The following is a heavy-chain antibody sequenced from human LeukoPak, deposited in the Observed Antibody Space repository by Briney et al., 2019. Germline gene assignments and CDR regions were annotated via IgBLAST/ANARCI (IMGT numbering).Heavy chain of an antibody. V-gene: IGHV4-59*01. Sequence: PSETLPLTCTVSGGSTSSYYWSWIRQPPGKGLEWIGYIYYSGSTSYNPSLKSRVTISVDMSKHQFSLKLSSVTAADTAVYYCARDLRGSSGGFDYWGQGTLVTVSS. D-gene: IGHD6-19*01. CDR3: ARDLRGSSGGFDY. CDR2: IYYSGST. CDR1: GGSTSSYY. J-gene: IGHJ4*02.